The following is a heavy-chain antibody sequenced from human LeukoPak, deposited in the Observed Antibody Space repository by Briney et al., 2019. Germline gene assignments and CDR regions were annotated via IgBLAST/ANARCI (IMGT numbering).Heavy chain of an antibody. CDR2: IKQDGSEK. CDR3: AREAQWLVLTQLDY. Sequence: GGSLRLSWAASGFTLSSYWMSWVRQAPGKGLEWGANIKQDGSEKYYVDSVKGRFTISRDNAKNSLYLQMNSLRAEDTAVYYCAREAQWLVLTQLDYWGQRTLVTVSS. V-gene: IGHV3-7*01. D-gene: IGHD6-19*01. J-gene: IGHJ4*02. CDR1: GFTLSSYW.